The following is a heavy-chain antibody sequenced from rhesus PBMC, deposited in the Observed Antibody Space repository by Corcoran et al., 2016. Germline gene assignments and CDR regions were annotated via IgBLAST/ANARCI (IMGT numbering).Heavy chain of an antibody. CDR2: ISDSGGTT. D-gene: IGHD3-34*01. V-gene: IGHV4-65*01. Sequence: QVQLQESGPGLVKTSETLSLTCAVSGGSVSSSKWLSWIRLAPENGLEWIAYISDSGGTTHYYPSLKSLVTFSIDTSKNQFSLKLSSVSVAGTAVYYCASVWDEYLDYWGQGVLVTVSS. CDR1: GGSVSSSKW. CDR3: ASVWDEYLDY. J-gene: IGHJ4*01.